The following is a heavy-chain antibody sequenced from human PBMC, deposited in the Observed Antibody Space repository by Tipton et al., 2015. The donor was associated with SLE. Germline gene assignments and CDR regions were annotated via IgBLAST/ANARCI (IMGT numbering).Heavy chain of an antibody. V-gene: IGHV4-59*11. Sequence: TLSLTCTVSGGSISSHYWSWIRRPPGKGLEWIGYIYYSGSTNYNPSLKSRVTISVDTSKNQFSLKLSSVTAADTAVYYCARANNWKGPLSFDYWGQGTLVTVSS. J-gene: IGHJ4*02. CDR2: IYYSGST. CDR3: ARANNWKGPLSFDY. D-gene: IGHD1-20*01. CDR1: GGSISSHY.